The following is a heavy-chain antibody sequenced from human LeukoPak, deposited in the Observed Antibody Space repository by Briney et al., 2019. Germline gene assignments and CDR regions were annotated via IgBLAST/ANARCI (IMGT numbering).Heavy chain of an antibody. J-gene: IGHJ4*02. CDR3: AKDLGYCSSTSCYNPFDY. CDR2: IRYDGSNK. D-gene: IGHD2-2*02. V-gene: IGHV3-30*02. CDR1: GFTFSSYG. Sequence: PGGSLRLSCAASGFTFSSYGMHWVRQAPGKGLEWVAFIRYDGSNKYYADSVKGRFTISRGNSKNTLYLQMNSLRAEDTAVYYCAKDLGYCSSTSCYNPFDYWGQGTLVTVSS.